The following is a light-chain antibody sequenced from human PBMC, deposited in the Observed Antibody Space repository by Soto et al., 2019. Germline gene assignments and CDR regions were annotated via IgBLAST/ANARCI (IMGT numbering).Light chain of an antibody. V-gene: IGLV1-44*01. CDR3: AAWDYSLDGVV. CDR1: SSNIGSNT. J-gene: IGLJ2*01. Sequence: QPVLTQPPSASGTPGQRVTISCSGSSSNIGSNTINWYQQLPGTAPKLLIYTNNQRPSGVPDRFSGSKAGTSASLAISGLQAEDEADYSCAAWDYSLDGVVFGGGTKLTVL. CDR2: TNN.